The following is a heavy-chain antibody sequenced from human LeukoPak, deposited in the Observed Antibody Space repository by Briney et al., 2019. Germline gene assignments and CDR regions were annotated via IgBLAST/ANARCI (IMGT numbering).Heavy chain of an antibody. V-gene: IGHV3-7*01. CDR2: INQDGSEK. D-gene: IGHD3-3*01. CDR1: GFSFSHYA. Sequence: GGSLRLSCAGSGFSFSHYAINWVRQAPGKGLEWVANINQDGSEKYYVDSVEGRFTISRDNAKNSLYLQMNSLRAEDTAVYYCARDQGFSYYFYYMDVWGKGATVTVSS. CDR3: ARDQGFSYYFYYMDV. J-gene: IGHJ6*03.